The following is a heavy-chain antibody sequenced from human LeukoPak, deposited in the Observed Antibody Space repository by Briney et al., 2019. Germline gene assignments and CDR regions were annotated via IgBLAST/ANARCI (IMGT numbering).Heavy chain of an antibody. V-gene: IGHV1-2*02. D-gene: IGHD5-18*01. CDR3: ARAIQDTATIIYFDY. Sequence: ASVKVSCKASGYSITGYYMHWVRQAPGQGVEWMGWINPKSGDTNYAQRFQGRVTMTRDTSINTAYVELSRLRSDDMAVYYCARAIQDTATIIYFDYWGQGTLVTVSS. CDR2: INPKSGDT. J-gene: IGHJ4*02. CDR1: GYSITGYY.